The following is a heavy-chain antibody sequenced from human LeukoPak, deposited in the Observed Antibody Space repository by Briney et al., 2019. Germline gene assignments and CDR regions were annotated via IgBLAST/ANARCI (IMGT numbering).Heavy chain of an antibody. D-gene: IGHD6-19*01. CDR2: ISSSSSYR. CDR1: GFSFSSYS. Sequence: AGGSLRLSWAASGFSFSSYSMTWVRQAPGKGLEWVSSISSSSSYRYYADSMKGRFAISRDNAENSLFLQMNSLRAEDTAVYYCARGRSAVAGIAGFDYWGQGSLVTVSS. J-gene: IGHJ4*02. V-gene: IGHV3-21*01. CDR3: ARGRSAVAGIAGFDY.